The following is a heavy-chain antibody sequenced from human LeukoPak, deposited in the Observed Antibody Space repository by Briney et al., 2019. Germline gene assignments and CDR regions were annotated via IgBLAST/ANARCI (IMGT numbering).Heavy chain of an antibody. J-gene: IGHJ4*02. Sequence: SETLSLTCAVYGGSFSGYYWSWIRQPPGKGLEWIGEINHSGSTNYNPSLKSRVTISVDTSNNQFSLKLSSVTAADTAVYYCARAVGARVPFDYWGQGTLVTVSP. D-gene: IGHD1-26*01. CDR1: GGSFSGYY. V-gene: IGHV4-34*01. CDR2: INHSGST. CDR3: ARAVGARVPFDY.